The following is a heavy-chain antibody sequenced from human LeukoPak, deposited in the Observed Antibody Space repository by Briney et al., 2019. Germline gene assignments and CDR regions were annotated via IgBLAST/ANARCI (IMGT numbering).Heavy chain of an antibody. Sequence: SQTLSLTCTVSGDSISSGSYYWSWIRQPAGKGLEWIGRIYTSGSTNYNPSLKSRVTISVDTSKNQFSLKLSSVTAADTAVYYCARDPLGGFDYWGQGTLVTVSS. CDR3: ARDPLGGFDY. D-gene: IGHD3-10*01. J-gene: IGHJ4*02. CDR2: IYTSGST. CDR1: GDSISSGSYY. V-gene: IGHV4-61*02.